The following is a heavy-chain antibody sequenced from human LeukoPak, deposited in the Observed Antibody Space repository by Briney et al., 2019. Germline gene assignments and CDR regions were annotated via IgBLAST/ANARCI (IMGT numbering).Heavy chain of an antibody. Sequence: ASVKVSCKASGYTFTSYGISWVRKAPGQGLEWMGIINPSGGSTSYAQKFQGRVTISVDTSKNQFSLKLSSVTAADTAVYYCASIKIGFWSGIPRRFDYWGQGTLVTVSS. CDR2: INPSGGST. CDR1: GYTFTSYG. CDR3: ASIKIGFWSGIPRRFDY. D-gene: IGHD3-3*01. V-gene: IGHV1-46*01. J-gene: IGHJ4*02.